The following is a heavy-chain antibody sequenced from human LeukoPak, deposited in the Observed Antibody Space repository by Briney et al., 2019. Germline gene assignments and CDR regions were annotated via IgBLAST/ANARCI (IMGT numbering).Heavy chain of an antibody. J-gene: IGHJ5*02. CDR3: SRAVAGSVGWFDP. D-gene: IGHD6-19*01. CDR1: GGSFSVYH. Sequence: SETLSLTCAVYGGSFSVYHWSWIRQPPGKGVEWIGEINHSGSTNYIPSLKSRVTISIDTSKNQFSLKLSSVTAADTAVYLCSRAVAGSVGWFDPWGQGTLVTVSS. CDR2: INHSGST. V-gene: IGHV4-34*01.